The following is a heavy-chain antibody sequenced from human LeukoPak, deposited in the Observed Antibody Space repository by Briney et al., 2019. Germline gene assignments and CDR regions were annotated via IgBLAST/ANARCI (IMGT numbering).Heavy chain of an antibody. CDR2: INPSGGST. CDR1: GYTFTSYY. CDR3: AKVSGYCSGGSCYGLPSHGMDV. D-gene: IGHD2-15*01. V-gene: IGHV1-46*01. J-gene: IGHJ6*02. Sequence: WASVTVSCTASGYTFTSYYMQWVRQAPGQGLEWMGIINPSGGSTSYAQKFQGRVTMTRDTSTSTVYMELSSLRSEDTAVYYCAKVSGYCSGGSCYGLPSHGMDVWGQGTTVTVSS.